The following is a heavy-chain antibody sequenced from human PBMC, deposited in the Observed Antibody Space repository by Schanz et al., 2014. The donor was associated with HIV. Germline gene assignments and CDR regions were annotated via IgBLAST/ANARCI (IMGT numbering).Heavy chain of an antibody. D-gene: IGHD3-22*01. CDR2: IRGGAGGT. V-gene: IGHV3-23*01. CDR3: AKDGSLDYDNSGYYAT. J-gene: IGHJ4*02. CDR1: GFTFNSYA. Sequence: EVQLLESGGGLLHPGGSLRLSCAASGFTFNSYAMNALSWVRQAPGRGLEWVSDIRGGAGGTYYADSVKGRFTISRDNSKSTLYLQMSGLRAEDTAVYYCAKDGSLDYDNSGYYATWGQGTLVTVSS.